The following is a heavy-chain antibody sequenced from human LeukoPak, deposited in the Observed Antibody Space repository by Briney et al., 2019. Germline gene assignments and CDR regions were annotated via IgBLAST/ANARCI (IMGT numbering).Heavy chain of an antibody. CDR2: IYHSGST. Sequence: KTSQTLSLTCAVSGGSISSGGYSWSWIRQPPGKGLEWIGYIYHSGSTYYNPSLKSRVTISVDRSKNQFSLKLSSVTAADTAVYYCASSTRNSDYWGQGTLATVSS. CDR3: ASSTRNSDY. V-gene: IGHV4-30-2*01. J-gene: IGHJ4*02. D-gene: IGHD2-2*01. CDR1: GGSISSGGYS.